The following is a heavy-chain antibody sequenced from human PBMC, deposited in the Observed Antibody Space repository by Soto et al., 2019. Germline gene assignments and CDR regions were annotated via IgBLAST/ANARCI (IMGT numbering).Heavy chain of an antibody. D-gene: IGHD6-19*01. CDR1: GYTFTDYD. J-gene: IGHJ4*02. V-gene: IGHV1-8*01. CDR3: STWGWDGWYTGFF. CDR2: MNPSSGKT. Sequence: QVQLVQSGAEVKTPGASVKVSCKASGYTFTDYDINWVRQAPGQGLEWVGRMNPSSGKTDYAQNFQARVTMTRDTSISTAYLELSNLGYEDTAVFYCSTWGWDGWYTGFFWGQGTLVTVAS.